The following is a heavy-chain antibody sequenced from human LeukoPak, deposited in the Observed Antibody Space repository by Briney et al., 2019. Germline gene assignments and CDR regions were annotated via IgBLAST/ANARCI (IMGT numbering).Heavy chain of an antibody. J-gene: IGHJ4*02. V-gene: IGHV3-48*02. CDR2: ISITSDKM. D-gene: IGHD4-23*01. Sequence: GGSLRLSCAASGFTFTGYSMNWFRQASGKGLEWVSYISITSDKMSYADSVKGRCTISRDNARNSLTLQMKSLRDEDTAVYSCAREAYWGSSGKGFDSWGQGTLVIVSS. CDR3: AREAYWGSSGKGFDS. CDR1: GFTFTGYS.